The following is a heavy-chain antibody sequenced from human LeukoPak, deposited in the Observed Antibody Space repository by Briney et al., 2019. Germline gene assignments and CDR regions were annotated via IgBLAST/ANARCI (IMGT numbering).Heavy chain of an antibody. CDR3: ARRAAWGYCSGGSCAASGAFDI. D-gene: IGHD2-15*01. CDR1: GFSFSSYW. CDR2: INHSGST. Sequence: GSLRLSCKGSGFSFSSYWMTWVRQPPGKGLEWIGEINHSGSTNYNPSLKSRVTISVDTSKNQFSLKLSSVTAADTAVYYCARRAAWGYCSGGSCAASGAFDIWGQGTMVTVSS. J-gene: IGHJ3*02. V-gene: IGHV4-34*01.